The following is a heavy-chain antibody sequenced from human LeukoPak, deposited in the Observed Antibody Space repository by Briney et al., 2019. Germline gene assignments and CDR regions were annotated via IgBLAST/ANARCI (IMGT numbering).Heavy chain of an antibody. D-gene: IGHD6-13*01. CDR2: IIPILDIA. CDR3: ARDRLRSSSWYYFDY. Sequence: GASVKVSCKASGGTFSSYAISWVRQAPGQGLEWMGRIIPILDIANYAQKFQGRVTITADKSTSTAYMELSSLRSEDTAVYYCARDRLRSSSWYYFDYWGQGTLVTVSS. V-gene: IGHV1-69*04. CDR1: GGTFSSYA. J-gene: IGHJ4*02.